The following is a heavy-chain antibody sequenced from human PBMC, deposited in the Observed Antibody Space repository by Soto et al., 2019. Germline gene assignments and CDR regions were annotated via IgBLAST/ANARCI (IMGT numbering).Heavy chain of an antibody. CDR3: ARGRGYCSGGSCYVGYYYYGMDV. D-gene: IGHD2-15*01. CDR1: GFTFSSYG. V-gene: IGHV3-33*01. J-gene: IGHJ6*02. Sequence: QVQLVESGGGVVQPGRSLRLSCAASGFTFSSYGMHWVRQAPGKGLEWVAVIWYDGSNKYYADSVKGRFTISRDNSKNTVYLQMNSLRAEDTAVYYCARGRGYCSGGSCYVGYYYYGMDVWGQGTTVTVSS. CDR2: IWYDGSNK.